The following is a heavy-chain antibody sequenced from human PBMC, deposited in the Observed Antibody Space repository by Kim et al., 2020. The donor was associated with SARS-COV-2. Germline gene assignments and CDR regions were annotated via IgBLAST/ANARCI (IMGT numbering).Heavy chain of an antibody. J-gene: IGHJ4*02. Sequence: GGSLRLSCAASGFTFSSYAMSWVRQAPGKGLEWVSAISGSGGSTYYADSVKGRFTISRDNSKNTLYLQMNSLRAEDTAVYYCAKDGAWVYYYDSSGQSEGVDYWGQGTLVTVSS. V-gene: IGHV3-23*01. CDR2: ISGSGGST. D-gene: IGHD3-22*01. CDR3: AKDGAWVYYYDSSGQSEGVDY. CDR1: GFTFSSYA.